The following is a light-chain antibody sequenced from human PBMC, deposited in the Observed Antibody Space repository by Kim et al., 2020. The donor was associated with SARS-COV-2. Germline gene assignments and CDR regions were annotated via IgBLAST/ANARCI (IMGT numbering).Light chain of an antibody. CDR2: VAT. Sequence: DIQMTQSPSSLSASVGDRVTITCRASQDIRKGLAWYQQKPGKAPKRLIHVATSLQSGVPSRFSDSGSGTEFTLTISSLQAEDLATYYCQQFNSFPLTFGGGTKVDIK. V-gene: IGKV1-17*01. CDR3: QQFNSFPLT. CDR1: QDIRKG. J-gene: IGKJ4*01.